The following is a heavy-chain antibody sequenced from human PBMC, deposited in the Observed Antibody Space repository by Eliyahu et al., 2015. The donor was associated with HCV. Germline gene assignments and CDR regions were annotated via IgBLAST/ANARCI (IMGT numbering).Heavy chain of an antibody. CDR2: IYYSGST. J-gene: IGHJ4*02. CDR3: ARAHLYGDGQVGLDY. D-gene: IGHD4-17*01. V-gene: IGHV4-59*01. Sequence: QVQLQESGPGLVKPSETLSLTCTVSGGSISSYYWSWIRQPPGKGLEWIGYIYYSGSTNYNPSLKSRVTISVDTSKNQFSLKLSSVTAADTAVYYCARAHLYGDGQVGLDYWGQGTLVTVSS. CDR1: GGSISSYY.